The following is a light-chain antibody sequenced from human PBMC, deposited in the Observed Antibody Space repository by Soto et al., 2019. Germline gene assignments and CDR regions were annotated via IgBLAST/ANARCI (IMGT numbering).Light chain of an antibody. CDR3: GADHGSGSNFFYV. CDR2: VGTGGIVG. CDR1: SGYSNYK. J-gene: IGLJ1*01. V-gene: IGLV9-49*01. Sequence: QLVLTQPPSASASLGASVTLTFTLSSGYSNYKVDWYQQRPGKGPRFVMRVGTGGIVGSKGDGIPDRFSVLGSGLNRYLTIKNIQEEDESDYHCGADHGSGSNFFYVFGTGTKVTVL.